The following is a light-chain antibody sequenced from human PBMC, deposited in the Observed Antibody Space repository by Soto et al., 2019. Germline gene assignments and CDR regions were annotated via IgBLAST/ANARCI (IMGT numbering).Light chain of an antibody. CDR1: QSISSY. CDR2: AAS. V-gene: IGKV1-39*01. J-gene: IGKJ1*01. Sequence: DIQMTQSPSSLSASVGDRVTITCRASQSISSYLNWYQQKPGKAPKPLIYAASSLQSGVPSRFSGSAAGTDFTLTISSLQPEDFATYYCQQSYSTPPTFGQGTKVEIK. CDR3: QQSYSTPPT.